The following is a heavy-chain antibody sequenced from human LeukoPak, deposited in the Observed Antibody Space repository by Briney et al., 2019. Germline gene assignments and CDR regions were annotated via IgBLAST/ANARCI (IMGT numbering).Heavy chain of an antibody. CDR3: ARDSGYENYYYYGMDV. Sequence: EASVKVSCKASGYTFTSYGISWVRQAPGQGLEWKGWISAYNGNTSYAQKLQGRVTMTTDTSTSTAYMELRSLRSDDTAVYYCARDSGYENYYYYGMDVWGQGTTVSVSS. J-gene: IGHJ6*02. CDR1: GYTFTSYG. D-gene: IGHD5-12*01. V-gene: IGHV1-18*01. CDR2: ISAYNGNT.